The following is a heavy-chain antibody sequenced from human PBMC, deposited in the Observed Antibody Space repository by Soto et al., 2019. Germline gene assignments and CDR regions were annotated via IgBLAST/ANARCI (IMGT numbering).Heavy chain of an antibody. CDR3: ATGRVIEGQYGLDV. V-gene: IGHV1-24*01. D-gene: IGHD4-4*01. CDR1: GYTLTELA. J-gene: IGHJ6*02. Sequence: GASVKVSCKVSGYTLTELAMHWVRQAPGKGFEWMGGFDADAGETIYPQEFQGRLTMTEDTSTDTAFMELSSLTSEDTAVYYCATGRVIEGQYGLDVSG. CDR2: FDADAGET.